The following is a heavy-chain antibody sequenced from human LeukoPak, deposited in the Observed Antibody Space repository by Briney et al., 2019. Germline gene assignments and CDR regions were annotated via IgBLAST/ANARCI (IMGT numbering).Heavy chain of an antibody. Sequence: SGTLSLTCTVSGYSISSGYYWGWIRQPPGKGLEWIGSIYHSGSTYYNPSLKSRVTISVDTSKNQFSLKLTSVTAADTAMYYCSRGFTSFQWFDLWGRGTLVTVSP. V-gene: IGHV4-38-2*02. CDR1: GYSISSGYY. CDR3: SRGFTSFQWFDL. J-gene: IGHJ2*01. D-gene: IGHD3-16*01. CDR2: IYHSGST.